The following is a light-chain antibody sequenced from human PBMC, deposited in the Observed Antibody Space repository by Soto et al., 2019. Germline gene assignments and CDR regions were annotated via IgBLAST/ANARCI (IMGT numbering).Light chain of an antibody. CDR1: TSDVGDYNY. Sequence: QSALTQPASVSGSPGHSITISCTGTTSDVGDYNYVSWYQQHPGKAPKLMIYDVSNRPSRVSDRFSGSKSGNTASLTISGLQAEDEADYYCSSYSSSSTLYVFGTGTKLTVL. CDR3: SSYSSSSTLYV. V-gene: IGLV2-14*03. CDR2: DVS. J-gene: IGLJ1*01.